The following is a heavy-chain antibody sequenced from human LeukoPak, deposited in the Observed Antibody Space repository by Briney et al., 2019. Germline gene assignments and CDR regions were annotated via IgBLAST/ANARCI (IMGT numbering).Heavy chain of an antibody. D-gene: IGHD3-16*01. Sequence: PGGSLRLSCAASGFTFSNYAMSWVRQAPGEGLQWVSAISGSGSGTYYVDSVKGRFTISRDNSKNTLYLQMSSLRAEDTAIYYCASLQGGLNTSRWRQGTLVTVSS. CDR3: ASLQGGLNTSR. J-gene: IGHJ4*02. CDR2: ISGSGSGT. V-gene: IGHV3-23*01. CDR1: GFTFSNYA.